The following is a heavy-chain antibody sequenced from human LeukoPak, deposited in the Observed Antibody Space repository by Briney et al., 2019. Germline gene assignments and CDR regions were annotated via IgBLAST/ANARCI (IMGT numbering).Heavy chain of an antibody. CDR2: INPRGDAT. D-gene: IGHD2-8*01. V-gene: IGHV1-46*01. CDR3: ARKWSSRDWFDP. CDR1: GFTFTDEY. Sequence: GASVKVSCKSSGFTFTDEYIHWVRQAPGQGLEWMGMINPRGDATIYAQKFQGRVTMTSDTSTTTVYMELSSLRSEDTGLYYCARKWSSRDWFDPWGQGTLVTVSS. J-gene: IGHJ5*02.